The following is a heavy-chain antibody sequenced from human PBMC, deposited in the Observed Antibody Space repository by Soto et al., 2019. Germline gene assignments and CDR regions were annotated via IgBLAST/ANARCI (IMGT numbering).Heavy chain of an antibody. CDR3: ARRHLAVAVSPWFDP. CDR1: GLSITDSEMG. Sequence: QVTLKESGPVLVKPTETLTLRCTVSGLSITDSEMGVSWIRQPPGQPLEWLAHIDSSGEKSYRTFLKSRLAISKDNSKSQIVLTMTNMDPADTATYYCARRHLAVAVSPWFDPWGQGLPVTVSS. CDR2: IDSSGEK. J-gene: IGHJ5*02. D-gene: IGHD6-19*01. V-gene: IGHV2-26*01.